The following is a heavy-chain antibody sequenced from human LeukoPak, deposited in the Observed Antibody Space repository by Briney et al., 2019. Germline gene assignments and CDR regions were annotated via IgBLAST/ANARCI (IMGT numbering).Heavy chain of an antibody. J-gene: IGHJ6*03. CDR3: ARSKYSSSWSTPYYMDV. Sequence: ASVKVSCKASGYTFTGYYMRWVRQAPGQGLEWMGWINPNSGGTNYAQKFQGRVTMTRDTSISTAYMELSRLRSDDTAVYYCARSKYSSSWSTPYYMDVWGKGTTVTVSS. D-gene: IGHD6-13*01. V-gene: IGHV1-2*02. CDR1: GYTFTGYY. CDR2: INPNSGGT.